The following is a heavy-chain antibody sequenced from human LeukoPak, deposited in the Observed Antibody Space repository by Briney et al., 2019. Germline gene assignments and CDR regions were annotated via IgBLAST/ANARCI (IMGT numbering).Heavy chain of an antibody. V-gene: IGHV1-69*04. CDR3: ARLLDILTGSLGY. D-gene: IGHD3-9*01. J-gene: IGHJ4*02. CDR2: IIPILGIA. CDR1: GGTFSSYA. Sequence: SVKVSCKASGGTFSSYAISWVRQAPGQGLEWMGRIIPILGIANYAQKFQGRVTITADKSTSTAYMELSSLRSEDTAVYYSARLLDILTGSLGYWGQGTLVTVSS.